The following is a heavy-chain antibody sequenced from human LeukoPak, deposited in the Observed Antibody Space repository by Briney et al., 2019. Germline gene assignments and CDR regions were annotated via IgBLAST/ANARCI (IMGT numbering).Heavy chain of an antibody. V-gene: IGHV3-20*04. CDR3: ARDLNGYNPY. D-gene: IGHD5-24*01. CDR2: INWNGGSI. J-gene: IGHJ4*02. CDR1: GFTFDNYG. Sequence: GGSLRLSCAASGFTFDNYGMSWVRLAPGKGLEWVSGINWNGGSIGYAHSVKGRFTISRDNAKNSLYLQMNSLRAEDTAVYYCARDLNGYNPYWGQGTLVTVSS.